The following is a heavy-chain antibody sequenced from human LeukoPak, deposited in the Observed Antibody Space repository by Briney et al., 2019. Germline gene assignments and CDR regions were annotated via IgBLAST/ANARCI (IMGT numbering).Heavy chain of an antibody. V-gene: IGHV1-18*01. Sequence: ASVKVSCKASGYTFTSYGISWVRQAPGQGLEWMGWISAYNGNTNYAQKPQGRVTMTTDTSTSTAYMELRSLRSDDTAVYYCARTRGYSSDRGNYYYMDVWGKGTTVTVSS. CDR1: GYTFTSYG. CDR3: ARTRGYSSDRGNYYYMDV. D-gene: IGHD6-19*01. J-gene: IGHJ6*03. CDR2: ISAYNGNT.